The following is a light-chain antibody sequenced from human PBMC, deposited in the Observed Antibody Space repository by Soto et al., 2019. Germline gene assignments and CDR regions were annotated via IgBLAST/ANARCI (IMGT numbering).Light chain of an antibody. J-gene: IGLJ2*01. CDR2: DVN. V-gene: IGLV2-8*01. CDR3: SSYAGSNNWV. CDR1: STDVGNYNY. Sequence: QSALTQPPSASGSPGQSLTISCTGTSTDVGNYNYVSWYQQHPGKAPKLMISDVNRRPSGVPDRFSGSKSGNTASLTVSELQAEDEAAYYCSSYAGSNNWVFGGGTKVTVL.